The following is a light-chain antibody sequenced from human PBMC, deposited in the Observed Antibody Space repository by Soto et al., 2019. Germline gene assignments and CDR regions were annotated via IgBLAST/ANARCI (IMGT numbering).Light chain of an antibody. CDR1: QSVLYSSNNKNY. CDR3: QQYYSSPHA. V-gene: IGKV4-1*01. CDR2: WAS. Sequence: DIVVTQSADSLAVSLGERATINCKSSQSVLYSSNNKNYLAWYQQKPGQPPKLLIYWASTRESGVPDRFSGIGSGIDFTLTISSLQAEDVAVYYCQQYYSSPHAFGQGTKLEIK. J-gene: IGKJ2*01.